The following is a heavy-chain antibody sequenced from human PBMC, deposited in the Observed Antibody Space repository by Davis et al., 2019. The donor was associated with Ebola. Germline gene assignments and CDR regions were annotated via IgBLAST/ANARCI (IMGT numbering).Heavy chain of an antibody. CDR3: ARANHANIYYYYMDV. Sequence: LRLSCTVSGGSISSGDYYWSWIRQPPGKGLEWIGYIYYSGSTYYNPSLKSRVTISVDTSKNQFSLKLSSVTAADTAVYYCARANHANIYYYYMDVWGTGTTVTVSS. V-gene: IGHV4-30-4*08. CDR2: IYYSGST. CDR1: GGSISSGDYY. D-gene: IGHD1-14*01. J-gene: IGHJ6*03.